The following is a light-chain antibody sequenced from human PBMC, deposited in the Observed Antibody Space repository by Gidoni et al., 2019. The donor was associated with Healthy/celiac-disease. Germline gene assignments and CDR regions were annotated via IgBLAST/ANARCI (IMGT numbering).Light chain of an antibody. CDR1: SRDVGGYNY. Sequence: QSALPQPASVSGSPGQSITISCTGTSRDVGGYNYVSWYQQHPGKAPKLMIYDASNRPSGVSNRFSGSKSGNTASLTISGLQAEDEADYYCSSYTSSSTLYVFGTGTKVTVL. J-gene: IGLJ1*01. CDR3: SSYTSSSTLYV. V-gene: IGLV2-14*01. CDR2: DAS.